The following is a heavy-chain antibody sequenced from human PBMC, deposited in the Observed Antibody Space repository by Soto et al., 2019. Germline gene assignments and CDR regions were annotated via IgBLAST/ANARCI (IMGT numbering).Heavy chain of an antibody. D-gene: IGHD2-21*02. Sequence: GESLKISCKGSGYTFNTNWIGWVRQMPGKGLEWMGIIYPGDSDTRYNPSFQGQVTISADKSISTAYLQWSSLKASDTAMYYCARQVTHGYYFYGMDVWGQGTTVTVSS. V-gene: IGHV5-51*01. CDR2: IYPGDSDT. J-gene: IGHJ6*02. CDR3: ARQVTHGYYFYGMDV. CDR1: GYTFNTNW.